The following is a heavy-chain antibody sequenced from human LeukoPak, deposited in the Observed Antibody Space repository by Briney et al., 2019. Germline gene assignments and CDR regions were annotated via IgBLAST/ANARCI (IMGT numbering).Heavy chain of an antibody. V-gene: IGHV4-38-2*01. J-gene: IGHJ5*02. Sequence: SETLSLTCAVSGYSISSGYYWGWIRQPPGKGLEWIGSIYQSGSTYYNPSLKSRVTISVDTSKNQFSLKLISLTAADTAVYYCARVIYCSGGSCYDGAWFDPWGQGPLVTVSS. D-gene: IGHD2-15*01. CDR3: ARVIYCSGGSCYDGAWFDP. CDR1: GYSISSGYY. CDR2: IYQSGST.